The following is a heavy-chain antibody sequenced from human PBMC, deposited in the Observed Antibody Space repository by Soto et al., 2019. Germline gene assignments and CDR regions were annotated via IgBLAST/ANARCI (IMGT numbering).Heavy chain of an antibody. D-gene: IGHD7-27*01. Sequence: PSETLSLTCTVSGGSISSYYWSWIRQPPGKGLEWIGYIYYSGSTNYNPSLKSRVSMSVDMSENQVSLKLSSVTAADSAVYFCARGRYCLTGRCFPNWFDSWGQGALVTVSS. CDR2: IYYSGST. V-gene: IGHV4-59*01. CDR3: ARGRYCLTGRCFPNWFDS. J-gene: IGHJ5*01. CDR1: GGSISSYY.